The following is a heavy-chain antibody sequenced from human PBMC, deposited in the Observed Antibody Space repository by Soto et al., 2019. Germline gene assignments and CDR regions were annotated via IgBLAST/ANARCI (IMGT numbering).Heavy chain of an antibody. D-gene: IGHD3-10*01. CDR2: IDPSDSYT. CDR1: GYSFTSYW. V-gene: IGHV5-10-1*01. J-gene: IGHJ6*04. CDR3: ARRTYGSGDYSYSGMDV. Sequence: PGETLKISRKGSGYSFTSYWISWVRQMPGKGLEWMGRIDPSDSYTNYSPSFQGHVTIPADKTITTAYLQWSSLKASDTAMYYCARRTYGSGDYSYSGMDVWGKETTVTVSS.